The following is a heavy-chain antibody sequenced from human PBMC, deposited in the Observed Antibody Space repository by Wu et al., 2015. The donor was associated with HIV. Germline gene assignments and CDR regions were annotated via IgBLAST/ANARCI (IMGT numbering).Heavy chain of an antibody. V-gene: IGHV1-69*01. CDR3: ARTPNRWTTQLEFDDDAFDI. Sequence: QVQLVQSGAEVKKPGASMKLSCKVYGYTFTVHYIHWMRQAPGQGLEWMGGIIPIFGTANYAQKFQGRVTITADESTSTAYMELSSLRSEDTAVYYCARTPNRWTTQLEFDDDAFDIWGQGTMVTVSS. D-gene: IGHD5-18*01. CDR2: IIPIFGTA. CDR1: GYTFTVHY. J-gene: IGHJ3*02.